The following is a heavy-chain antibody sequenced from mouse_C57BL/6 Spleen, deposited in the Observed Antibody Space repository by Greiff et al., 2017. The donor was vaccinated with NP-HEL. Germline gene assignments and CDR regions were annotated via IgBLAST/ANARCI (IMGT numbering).Heavy chain of an antibody. CDR1: GYAFSSYW. V-gene: IGHV1-80*01. J-gene: IGHJ2*01. D-gene: IGHD1-1*01. CDR3: ARRAGSSYDCFDY. CDR2: IYPGDGDT. Sequence: QVQLQQSGAELVKPGASVKISCKASGYAFSSYWMNWVKQRPGQGLEWIGQIYPGDGDTNYNGKFKGKAKLTADKSSSTAYMQLSILTSEYSAVYFCARRAGSSYDCFDYWGQGTTLTVSS.